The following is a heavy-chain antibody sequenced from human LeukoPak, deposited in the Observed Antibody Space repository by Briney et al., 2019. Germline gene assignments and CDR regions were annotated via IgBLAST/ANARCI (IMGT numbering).Heavy chain of an antibody. CDR1: GGTFSSYA. V-gene: IGHV1-69*04. CDR3: ASSYGLREP. J-gene: IGHJ5*02. CDR2: IIPILGIA. D-gene: IGHD3-16*01. Sequence: GASVKVSCKASGGTFSSYAISWVRQAPGQGLEWMGRIIPILGIANYAQKFQGRVTFTADKSTSTAYMELSSLRSEDTAVYYCASSYGLREPWGQGTLVTVSS.